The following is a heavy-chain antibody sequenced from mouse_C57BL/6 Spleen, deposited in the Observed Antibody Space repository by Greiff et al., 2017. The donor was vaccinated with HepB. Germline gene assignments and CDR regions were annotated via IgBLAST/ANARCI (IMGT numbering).Heavy chain of an antibody. CDR1: GYAFSSYW. CDR3: ARLDYGSSHDY. Sequence: QVQLQQSGAELVKPGASVKISCKASGYAFSSYWMNWVKQRPGKGLEWIGQIYPGDGDTNYNGKFKGKATLTADKSSSTAYMQLSSLTSEDSAVYFWARLDYGSSHDYWGQGTTLTVSS. D-gene: IGHD1-1*01. V-gene: IGHV1-80*01. J-gene: IGHJ2*01. CDR2: IYPGDGDT.